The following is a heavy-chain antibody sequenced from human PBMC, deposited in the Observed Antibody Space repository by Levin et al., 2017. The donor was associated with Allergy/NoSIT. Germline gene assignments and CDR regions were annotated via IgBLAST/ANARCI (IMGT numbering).Heavy chain of an antibody. D-gene: IGHD4-23*01. CDR1: GFTFSSYA. Sequence: GGSLRLSCAASGFTFSSYAMSWVRQAPGKGLEWVSTISGSGGSTYYADSVKGRFTISRDNSKNTLYLQMNSLRAEDTAVYYCAKGELGDYAGFGYWGQGTLVTVSS. CDR2: ISGSGGST. CDR3: AKGELGDYAGFGY. J-gene: IGHJ4*02. V-gene: IGHV3-23*01.